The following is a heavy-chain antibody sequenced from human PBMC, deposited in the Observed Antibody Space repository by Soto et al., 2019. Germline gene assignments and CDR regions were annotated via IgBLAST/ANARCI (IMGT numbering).Heavy chain of an antibody. D-gene: IGHD3-3*01. CDR3: AKPRSSLEWPPFDS. J-gene: IGHJ5*01. Sequence: GGSLRLSCEASGFTFRSYGMHWVRQAPGKGLEWVAVMKSDGSRDHIDSVKGRFTIFRDNSKKTLYLQMNNLRPEDSAVYYCAKPRSSLEWPPFDSWGHRALVTVSA. CDR2: MKSDGSR. CDR1: GFTFRSYG. V-gene: IGHV3-30*18.